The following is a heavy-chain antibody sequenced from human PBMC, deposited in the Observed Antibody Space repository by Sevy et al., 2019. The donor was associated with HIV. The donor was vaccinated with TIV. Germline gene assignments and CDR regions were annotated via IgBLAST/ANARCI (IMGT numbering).Heavy chain of an antibody. J-gene: IGHJ3*02. CDR1: GYTFTSYD. CDR3: ARGGQLVHDAFDI. Sequence: ASVKVSCKASGYTFTSYDINWVRQATGQGLEWMGWITPNSGNTGYAQKFQGRVTITRNTSISTAYMELSSLRSEDTAVYYCARGGQLVHDAFDIWGQGTMVTVSS. V-gene: IGHV1-8*03. D-gene: IGHD6-13*01. CDR2: ITPNSGNT.